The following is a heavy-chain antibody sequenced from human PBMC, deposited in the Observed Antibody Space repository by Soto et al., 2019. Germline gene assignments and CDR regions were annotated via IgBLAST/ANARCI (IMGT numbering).Heavy chain of an antibody. V-gene: IGHV4-34*01. Sequence: WETLALTCAVYGGPFSGYYWGWIRQPPGKGLEWIGEINHSGSTNYNPSLKSRVTISVDTSKNQFSLKLSSVTAADTAVYYCARGSLWRKIRIAGRPSGFDPWGQGPLVTVSS. J-gene: IGHJ5*02. CDR3: ARGSLWRKIRIAGRPSGFDP. CDR1: GGPFSGYY. CDR2: INHSGST. D-gene: IGHD6-6*01.